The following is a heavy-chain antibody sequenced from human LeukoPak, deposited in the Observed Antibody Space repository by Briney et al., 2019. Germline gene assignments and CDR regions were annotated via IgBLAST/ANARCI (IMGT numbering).Heavy chain of an antibody. Sequence: GGSLRLSCAVSGFTVSSYGMNWVRQAPGKGLEWVSGISGSGGNTYYADSVKGRFTISRDNSKNTLYLQMNSLRAEDTAVYYCARGLPFDYWGQGTLVTVSS. CDR2: ISGSGGNT. CDR1: GFTVSSYG. CDR3: ARGLPFDY. V-gene: IGHV3-23*01. J-gene: IGHJ4*02.